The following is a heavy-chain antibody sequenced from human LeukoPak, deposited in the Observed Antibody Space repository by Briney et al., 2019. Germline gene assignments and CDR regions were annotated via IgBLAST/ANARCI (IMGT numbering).Heavy chain of an antibody. CDR1: GDSIANSRYH. Sequence: SETLSLTCAVSGDSIANSRYHWAWVRQPPGKGLEWMASVFHTGSTYYNSSLKSRVTIFVDTSKNQFSLELTSVTAADTAVYYCARHLVVVMDPWGQGTLVTVSS. CDR2: VFHTGST. V-gene: IGHV4-39*01. D-gene: IGHD2-21*01. J-gene: IGHJ5*02. CDR3: ARHLVVVMDP.